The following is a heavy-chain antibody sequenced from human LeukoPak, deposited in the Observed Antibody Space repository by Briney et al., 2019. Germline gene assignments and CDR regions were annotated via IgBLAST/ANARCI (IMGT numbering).Heavy chain of an antibody. J-gene: IGHJ2*01. Sequence: SQTLSLTCALSGDSVSSNSAAWNWIRQSPSRGLDSLGRTYYRSKWYNDYAVSVKSRITINPDTSKNQFSLQLNSVTPEDTAVYYCAAADDSVGWYFDLWGRGTLVTVSS. CDR2: TYYRSKWYN. CDR1: GDSVSSNSAA. V-gene: IGHV6-1*01. D-gene: IGHD6-13*01. CDR3: AAADDSVGWYFDL.